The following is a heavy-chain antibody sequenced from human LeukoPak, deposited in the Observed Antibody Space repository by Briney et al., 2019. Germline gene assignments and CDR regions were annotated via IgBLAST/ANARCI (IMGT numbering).Heavy chain of an antibody. V-gene: IGHV1-2*02. J-gene: IGHJ4*02. Sequence: ASVKVSCKASGYTFTVYYMHWVRQAPGQGVEWRGWISPYSGGTNYAQKFQGRVTMTSDTSISTAYMELSRLISDDTAVYYCARLPYDGRGYSDYWGQGTLVTVSS. CDR3: ARLPYDGRGYSDY. D-gene: IGHD3-22*01. CDR1: GYTFTVYY. CDR2: ISPYSGGT.